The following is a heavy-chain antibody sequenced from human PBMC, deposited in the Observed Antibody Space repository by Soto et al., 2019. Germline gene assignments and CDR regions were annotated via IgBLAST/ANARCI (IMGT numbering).Heavy chain of an antibody. Sequence: QVQLVQTGDAVKKPGASVKVSCRASGYTFTSYGVSWVRQAPGQGREWMGWISAFNGQTKYIQKVQGRVPLTTEASTSSAYMELRSLRSDDTAVYYCARGGDYYYGLDVWGQGTTVTVSS. CDR1: GYTFTSYG. J-gene: IGHJ6*02. D-gene: IGHD3-16*01. CDR3: ARGGDYYYGLDV. V-gene: IGHV1-18*01. CDR2: ISAFNGQT.